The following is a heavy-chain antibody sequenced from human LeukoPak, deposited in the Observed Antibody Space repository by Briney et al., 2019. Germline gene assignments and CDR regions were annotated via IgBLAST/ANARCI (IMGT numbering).Heavy chain of an antibody. V-gene: IGHV1-46*01. CDR2: INPSGGST. Sequence: GASVKVSCKASGYTFTSYYMHWVRQAPGQGREWMGIINPSGGSTSYAQKFQGRVTMTRDASTSTAYMELSSLRSEDTAVSYCAGEVPEDGGYFDLWGRGTLVTVSS. D-gene: IGHD2-15*01. CDR1: GYTFTSYY. J-gene: IGHJ2*01. CDR3: AGEVPEDGGYFDL.